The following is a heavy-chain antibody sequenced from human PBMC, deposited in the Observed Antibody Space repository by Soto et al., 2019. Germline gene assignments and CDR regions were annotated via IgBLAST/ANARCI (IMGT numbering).Heavy chain of an antibody. CDR3: VRTSHYGSGSWNFDY. CDR2: TRNKANSYIT. Sequence: EVQLVESGGGLVQPGGSLRLSCAASGFTFSDHYMDWVRQAPGKGLEWVGRTRNKANSYITEYAASVRGRFTISRDESNNSLYLQMNSLKTEDTAVYYCVRTSHYGSGSWNFDYCGQGTLVTVSS. CDR1: GFTFSDHY. V-gene: IGHV3-72*01. J-gene: IGHJ4*02. D-gene: IGHD3-10*01.